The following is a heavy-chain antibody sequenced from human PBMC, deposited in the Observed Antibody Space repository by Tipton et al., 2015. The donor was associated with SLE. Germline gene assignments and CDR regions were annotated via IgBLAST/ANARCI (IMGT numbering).Heavy chain of an antibody. J-gene: IGHJ4*02. V-gene: IGHV4-59*11. D-gene: IGHD6-19*01. Sequence: TLSLTCIVSGGSIKNHYWSWIRQAPGMGLEWSGYIYYSGGTNYNPSLKSRVTMSVETSKNQFSLKLTSLTAADTALYYCARNKAVAGTVIEYWGPGTLVTVSS. CDR2: IYYSGGT. CDR1: GGSIKNHY. CDR3: ARNKAVAGTVIEY.